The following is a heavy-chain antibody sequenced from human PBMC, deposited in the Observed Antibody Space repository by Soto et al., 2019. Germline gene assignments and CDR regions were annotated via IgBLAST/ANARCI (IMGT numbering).Heavy chain of an antibody. Sequence: ASVKVSCKASGYTFTSYGISWVRQAPGQGLEWMGWISAYNGNTNYAQKLQGRVTMTADTSTSTAYMELRSLRSDDTAVYYCAREGVLRYFDWYPGLDPWGQGTLVTVSS. CDR2: ISAYNGNT. D-gene: IGHD3-9*01. V-gene: IGHV1-18*04. CDR3: AREGVLRYFDWYPGLDP. CDR1: GYTFTSYG. J-gene: IGHJ5*02.